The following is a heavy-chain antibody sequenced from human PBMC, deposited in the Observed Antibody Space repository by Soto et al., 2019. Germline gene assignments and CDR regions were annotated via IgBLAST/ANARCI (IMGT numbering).Heavy chain of an antibody. CDR2: INPNSGGT. J-gene: IGHJ6*03. Sequence: ASVKVSCKASGYTFTGYYMHWVRQAPGQGLEWMGWINPNSGGTNYAQKFQGWVTMTRDTSISTAYMELSRLRSDDTAVYYCARGSQYYYGSGRHHPPYYYYYMDVWGKGTTVTVSS. CDR3: ARGSQYYYGSGRHHPPYYYYYMDV. D-gene: IGHD3-10*01. CDR1: GYTFTGYY. V-gene: IGHV1-2*04.